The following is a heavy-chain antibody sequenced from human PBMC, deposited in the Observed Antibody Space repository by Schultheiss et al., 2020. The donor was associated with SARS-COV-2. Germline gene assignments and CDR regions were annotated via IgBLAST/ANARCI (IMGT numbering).Heavy chain of an antibody. CDR1: GYSFTSYW. J-gene: IGHJ5*02. D-gene: IGHD6-13*01. CDR2: IYPGDSDT. V-gene: IGHV5-51*01. Sequence: GESLKISCKGSGYSFTSYWIGWVRQMPGKGLEWMGIIYPGDSDTRYSPSFQGQVTISADKSISTAYLQWSSLKASDTAMYYCARAPRAAGDLLSGPFDPWGQGTLVTVSS. CDR3: ARAPRAAGDLLSGPFDP.